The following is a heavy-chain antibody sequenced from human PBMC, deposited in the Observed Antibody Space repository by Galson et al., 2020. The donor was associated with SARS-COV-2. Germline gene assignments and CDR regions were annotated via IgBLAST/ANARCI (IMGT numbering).Heavy chain of an antibody. J-gene: IGHJ4*02. CDR1: GGTFSSYA. CDR2: IIPIFGTA. V-gene: IGHV1-69*06. CDR3: ASEDRYSSGWLRPLFDY. D-gene: IGHD6-19*01. Sequence: SVKVSCKASGGTFSSYAISWVRQAPGQGLEWMGGIIPIFGTANYAQKFQGRVTITADKSTSTAYMELSSLRSEDTAVYYCASEDRYSSGWLRPLFDYWGQGTLVTVSS.